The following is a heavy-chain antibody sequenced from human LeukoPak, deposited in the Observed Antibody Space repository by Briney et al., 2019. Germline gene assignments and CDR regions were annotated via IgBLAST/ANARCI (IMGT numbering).Heavy chain of an antibody. CDR3: ARGSGSGWFTD. V-gene: IGHV3-23*01. D-gene: IGHD6-19*01. Sequence: GGSLRLSCEASGFTFTKFWMTWVRQAPGNGLEWISSLSASGFSTFYADSVKGRFTISRDNSKNTLYLQMNSLRAEDTAIYYCARGSGSGWFTDWGQGTLVTVSS. J-gene: IGHJ4*02. CDR2: LSASGFST. CDR1: GFTFTKFW.